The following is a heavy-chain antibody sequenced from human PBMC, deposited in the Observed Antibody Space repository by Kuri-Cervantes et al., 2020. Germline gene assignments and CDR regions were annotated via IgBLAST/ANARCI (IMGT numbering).Heavy chain of an antibody. CDR2: IGTAGDT. CDR1: GFTFSSYD. Sequence: GGSLRLSCAASGFTFSSYDMHWVRQATGKGLEWVSSIGTAGDTYYSGSVKGRFTISRENAKNSLYLQMNGLRAEDTAVYYCARDQYYAFDIWGQGTMVTVSS. CDR3: ARDQYYAFDI. V-gene: IGHV3-13*01. J-gene: IGHJ3*02.